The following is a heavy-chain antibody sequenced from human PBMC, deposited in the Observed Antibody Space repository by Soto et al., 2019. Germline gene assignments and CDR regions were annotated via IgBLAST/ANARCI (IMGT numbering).Heavy chain of an antibody. V-gene: IGHV1-69*02. CDR3: ARFLDSSGNEMSRVDY. J-gene: IGHJ4*02. D-gene: IGHD3-22*01. Sequence: QVQLVQSGAEVKKPGSSVKVSCKASGGTFSSYTISWVRQAPGQGLEWMGRIIPILGIANYAQKFQARVTLTADKPTSTAYIGMSRLSSEDTAVYYCARFLDSSGNEMSRVDYWGQGTLVTVSS. CDR2: IIPILGIA. CDR1: GGTFSSYT.